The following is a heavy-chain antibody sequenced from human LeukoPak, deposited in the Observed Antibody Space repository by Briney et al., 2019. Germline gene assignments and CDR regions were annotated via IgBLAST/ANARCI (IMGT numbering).Heavy chain of an antibody. CDR2: INPNNGAT. Sequence: ASVKVSCKASGYTFTSYDINWVRQAPGQGLEWMGWINPNNGATNYAQKFQGRVTMTRDTSISTAYMELSRLRSDDTAVYYCARALGVAARLGYWGQGTLVTVSS. V-gene: IGHV1-2*02. D-gene: IGHD6-6*01. CDR1: GYTFTSYD. CDR3: ARALGVAARLGY. J-gene: IGHJ4*02.